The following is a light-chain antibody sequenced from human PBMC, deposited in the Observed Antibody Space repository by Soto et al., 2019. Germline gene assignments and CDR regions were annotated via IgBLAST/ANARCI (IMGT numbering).Light chain of an antibody. CDR3: QSYDSSLTGWGV. V-gene: IGLV1-40*01. CDR1: SSNIGAGYD. CDR2: GNS. J-gene: IGLJ3*02. Sequence: QSVLTQPPSVSGAPGQRVTISCTGSSSNIGAGYDVHWYQQLPGTAPKLLIYGNSNRPSGVPDRFSGSKSGTSASLAITGLQAEDEADYYCQSYDSSLTGWGVFGGGPQLTVL.